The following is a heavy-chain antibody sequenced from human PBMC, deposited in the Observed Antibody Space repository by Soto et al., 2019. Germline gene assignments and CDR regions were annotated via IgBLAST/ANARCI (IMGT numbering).Heavy chain of an antibody. V-gene: IGHV4-4*02. CDR1: GGSISSSNR. CDR3: AKNGDYYGSGSYVNNWFDP. CDR2: IYHTGNT. D-gene: IGHD3-10*01. J-gene: IGHJ5*02. Sequence: SETLSLTCAVSGGSISSSNRWSWVRQPPGKGLEWIGEIYHTGNTNYNPSLKSRVTISVDKSKNQFSLKLGSVTAADTAVYYCAKNGDYYGSGSYVNNWFDPWGQGTLVTVSS.